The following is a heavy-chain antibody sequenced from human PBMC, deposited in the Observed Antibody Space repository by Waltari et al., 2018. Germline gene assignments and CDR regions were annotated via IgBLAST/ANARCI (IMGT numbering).Heavy chain of an antibody. J-gene: IGHJ4*02. D-gene: IGHD3-10*01. CDR2: IWFDESNK. V-gene: IGHV3-33*01. CDR3: ARWGPHGSGSPGFDC. CDR1: GFMFRSYG. Sequence: QEQLVESGGGVVQPGRSLRLSCAASGFMFRSYGMHWVRQAPGKGLEWVAVIWFDESNKYYTDSVKGRFTISRDNSKNTIYLQMNSLRVEDTALYYCARWGPHGSGSPGFDCWGQGTLVTVSS.